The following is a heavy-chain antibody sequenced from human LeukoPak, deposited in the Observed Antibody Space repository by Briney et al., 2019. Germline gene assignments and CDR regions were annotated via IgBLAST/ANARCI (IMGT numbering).Heavy chain of an antibody. CDR1: GGSFSGYY. Sequence: PSETLSLTCAVYGGSFSGYYWSWIRQPPGKGLEWIGEINHSGSTNYNPSLKSRVTISVDTSKNQFSLKLSSVTAADTAVYYCAGGPDIVVVVAAYFDYWGQGTLVTVSS. CDR3: AGGPDIVVVVAAYFDY. CDR2: INHSGST. D-gene: IGHD2-15*01. J-gene: IGHJ4*02. V-gene: IGHV4-34*01.